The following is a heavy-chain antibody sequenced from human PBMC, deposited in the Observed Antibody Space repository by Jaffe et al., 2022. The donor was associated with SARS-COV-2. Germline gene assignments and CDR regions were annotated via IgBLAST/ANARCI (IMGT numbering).Heavy chain of an antibody. D-gene: IGHD3-22*01. V-gene: IGHV3-48*02. J-gene: IGHJ6*02. Sequence: EVQLVESGGGLVQPGGSLRLSCAASGFTFSSYSMNWVRQAPGKGLEWVSYISSSSSTIYYADSVKGRFTISRDNAKNSLYLQMNSLRDEDTAVYYCARVENRYYYDSSGYYSRGPGNYGMDVWGQGTTVTVSS. CDR3: ARVENRYYYDSSGYYSRGPGNYGMDV. CDR2: ISSSSSTI. CDR1: GFTFSSYS.